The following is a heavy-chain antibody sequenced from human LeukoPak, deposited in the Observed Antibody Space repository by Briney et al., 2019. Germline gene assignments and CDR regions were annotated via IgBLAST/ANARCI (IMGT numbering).Heavy chain of an antibody. D-gene: IGHD3-16*01. CDR3: ARDPLRGVFDY. V-gene: IGHV1-46*01. J-gene: IGHJ4*02. CDR2: INPSGGST. CDR1: GYTFTSYY. Sequence: ASVKVSCKASGYTFTSYYMHWVRPAPGQGLEWMGIINPSGGSTSYAQKFQGRVTMTRDTSTSTVYMELSSLRSEDTAVYYCARDPLRGVFDYWGQGTLVTVSS.